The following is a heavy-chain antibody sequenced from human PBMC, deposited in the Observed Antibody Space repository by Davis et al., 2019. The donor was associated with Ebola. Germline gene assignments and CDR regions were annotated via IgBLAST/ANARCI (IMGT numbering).Heavy chain of an antibody. Sequence: PGGSLRLSCAASGFTFSSYALSWVRQAPGKGLEWVSAISGSGGSTYYADSVKGRFTISRDNSKNTLYLQMNSLRAEDTAVYYCAKDLRGADYYYYGMDVWGQRTTVTVSS. D-gene: IGHD4-17*01. J-gene: IGHJ6*02. CDR1: GFTFSSYA. CDR3: AKDLRGADYYYYGMDV. CDR2: ISGSGGST. V-gene: IGHV3-23*01.